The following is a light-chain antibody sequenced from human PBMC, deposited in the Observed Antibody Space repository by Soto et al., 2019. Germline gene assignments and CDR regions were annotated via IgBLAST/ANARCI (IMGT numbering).Light chain of an antibody. CDR3: ASWDDTLSGPV. CDR2: RNH. Sequence: QSVLTQPPSTSGTPGQRVTIYCSGSSSNVGSNDVYWYQHVPGAAPNLLIYRNHRRPSGVPDRFSGSKSGSAVSLAISGLRSEDEADYYCASWDDTLSGPVFGGGTKLTVL. V-gene: IGLV1-47*01. CDR1: SSNVGSND. J-gene: IGLJ3*02.